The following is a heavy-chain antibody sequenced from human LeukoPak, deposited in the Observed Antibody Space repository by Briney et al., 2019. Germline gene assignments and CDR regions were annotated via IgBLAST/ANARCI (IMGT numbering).Heavy chain of an antibody. V-gene: IGHV3-30*18. Sequence: GRSLRLSCAASGFTFSSYGMHWVRQAPGKGLEWVAVISYDGSNKYYADSVKGRFTISRDNSKNTLYLQVNSLRAEDTAVYYCANSHITYSSSWYGAFDIWGQGTMVTVSS. CDR3: ANSHITYSSSWYGAFDI. D-gene: IGHD6-13*01. CDR1: GFTFSSYG. J-gene: IGHJ3*02. CDR2: ISYDGSNK.